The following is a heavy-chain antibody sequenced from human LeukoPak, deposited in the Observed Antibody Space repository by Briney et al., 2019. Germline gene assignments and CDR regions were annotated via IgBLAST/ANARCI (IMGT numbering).Heavy chain of an antibody. D-gene: IGHD2-2*01. Sequence: SETLSLTCTVSGGSISSYYWSRIRQPPGKGLEWIGYIYYSGSTYYNPSLKSRVTISVDTSKNQFSLKLSSVTAADTAVYYCASIVPAATIYYYYMDVWGKGTTVTVSS. CDR1: GGSISSYY. CDR3: ASIVPAATIYYYYMDV. V-gene: IGHV4-59*08. CDR2: IYYSGST. J-gene: IGHJ6*03.